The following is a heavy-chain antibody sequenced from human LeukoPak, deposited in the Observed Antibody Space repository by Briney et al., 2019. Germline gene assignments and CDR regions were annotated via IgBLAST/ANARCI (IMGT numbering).Heavy chain of an antibody. CDR1: GFTFSSYS. Sequence: GGSLRLSCAASGFTFSSYSMNWVRQAPGKGLEWVSYISSSSSTIYYADSVKGRLTISRDNAKNTLYLQMNSLRAEDTAVYYCASGELDSLYYFDYWGQGTLVTVSS. J-gene: IGHJ4*02. V-gene: IGHV3-48*01. D-gene: IGHD1-1*01. CDR3: ASGELDSLYYFDY. CDR2: ISSSSSTI.